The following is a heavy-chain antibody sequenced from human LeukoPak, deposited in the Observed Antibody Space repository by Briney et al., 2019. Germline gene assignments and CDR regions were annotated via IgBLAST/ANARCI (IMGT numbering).Heavy chain of an antibody. CDR2: IWYDGSNK. V-gene: IGHV3-33*01. Sequence: HPGGSLRLSCAASGFTFSSYGVHWVRQAPGKGLEWVADIWYDGSNKYYADSVKGRFTISRDNSKNAVSLQMSSLRAEDTAVYYCVRAYSGFSSRGFDYWGQGTLVSVSP. CDR1: GFTFSSYG. D-gene: IGHD5-12*01. J-gene: IGHJ4*02. CDR3: VRAYSGFSSRGFDY.